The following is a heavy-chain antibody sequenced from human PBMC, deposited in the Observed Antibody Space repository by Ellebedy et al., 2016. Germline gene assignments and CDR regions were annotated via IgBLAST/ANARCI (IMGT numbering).Heavy chain of an antibody. Sequence: GGSLRLXCAASGFTFSSYSMNWVLQAPGKGREWVSYISSSSSAIYYADSVKGRFTISRDNSKNTLYLQMNSLRPEDTAVYYCTRDVGLRSEYYFEYWGQGTLVTVSS. V-gene: IGHV3-48*01. D-gene: IGHD4-17*01. J-gene: IGHJ4*02. CDR3: TRDVGLRSEYYFEY. CDR2: ISSSSSAI. CDR1: GFTFSSYS.